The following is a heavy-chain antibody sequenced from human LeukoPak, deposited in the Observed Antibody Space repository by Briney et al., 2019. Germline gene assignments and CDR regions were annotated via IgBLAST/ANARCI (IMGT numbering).Heavy chain of an antibody. CDR2: INPNSGGT. D-gene: IGHD1-26*01. CDR1: GHTFTCYY. Sequence: ASVKVSCKASGHTFTCYYIHWVRQVPGQGLEWIGWINPNSGGTNYAQKFQGRVTMTRDTSISTAYMELSRLRSDDTAVYYCARDAWLVGATNLYYFDHWGQGTPVTVSS. J-gene: IGHJ4*02. V-gene: IGHV1-2*02. CDR3: ARDAWLVGATNLYYFDH.